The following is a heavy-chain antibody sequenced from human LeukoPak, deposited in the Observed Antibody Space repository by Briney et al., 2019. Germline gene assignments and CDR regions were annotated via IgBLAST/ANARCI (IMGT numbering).Heavy chain of an antibody. CDR2: ISYDGSNK. D-gene: IGHD1-26*01. CDR3: TRGYSGTYIYAFDI. Sequence: GGSLRLSCAASGFTFSSYAMHWVRQAPGKGLEWVAVISYDGSNKYYADSVKGRFTISRDDSKNSLYLQMNNLKTEDTAVYSCTRGYSGTYIYAFDIWGQGTMVTVSS. V-gene: IGHV3-30-3*01. CDR1: GFTFSSYA. J-gene: IGHJ3*02.